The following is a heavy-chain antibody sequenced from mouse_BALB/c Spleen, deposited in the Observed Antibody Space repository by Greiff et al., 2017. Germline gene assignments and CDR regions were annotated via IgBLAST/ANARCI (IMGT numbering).Heavy chain of an antibody. D-gene: IGHD2-14*01. CDR2: IWSGGST. J-gene: IGHJ4*01. CDR1: GFSLTSYG. Sequence: VKLQESGPGLVQPSQSLSITCTVSGFSLTSYGVHWVRQSPGKGLEWLGVIWSGGSTDYNAAFISRLSISKDNSKSQVFFKMNSLQANDTAIYYCARDYRYDGYAMDYWGQGTSVTVSS. V-gene: IGHV2-2*02. CDR3: ARDYRYDGYAMDY.